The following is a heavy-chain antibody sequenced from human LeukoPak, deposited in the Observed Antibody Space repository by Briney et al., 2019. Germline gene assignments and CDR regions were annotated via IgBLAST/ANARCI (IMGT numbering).Heavy chain of an antibody. V-gene: IGHV3-74*01. CDR1: GFPFSNHW. J-gene: IGHJ4*02. CDR3: AKAWDFDY. D-gene: IGHD3-16*01. CDR2: IDGGGSST. Sequence: GGSLRLSCAASGFPFSNHWMHWVRQVPGKGLVWVSRIDGGGSSTSYADSVKGRFSISRDNGKSTLYLQMNSLRAEDTALYYCAKAWDFDYWGQGTLVTVSS.